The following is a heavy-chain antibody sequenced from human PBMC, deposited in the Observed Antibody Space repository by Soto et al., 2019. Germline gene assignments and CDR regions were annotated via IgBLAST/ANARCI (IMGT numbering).Heavy chain of an antibody. J-gene: IGHJ6*04. CDR3: ARDYGSSWYGPLYKDV. V-gene: IGHV3-11*01. Sequence: GGSQRLSCAASGFTFSDYDRSWIRQAPGKGLEWVSYISSSGSTIYYADSVKGRFTISRDNAKNSLYLQMNSLRAEDTAVYYCARDYGSSWYGPLYKDVWGKGTTVTVSS. D-gene: IGHD6-13*01. CDR2: ISSSGSTI. CDR1: GFTFSDYD.